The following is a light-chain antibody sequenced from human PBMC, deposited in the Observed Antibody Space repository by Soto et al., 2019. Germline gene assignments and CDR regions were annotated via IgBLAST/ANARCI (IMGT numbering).Light chain of an antibody. CDR1: QSVSSN. V-gene: IGKV3-15*01. J-gene: IGKJ4*01. Sequence: VVTQSPATLSVSPRERATLSCRARQSVSSNLAWSQQKPGQAPRHLIHGASTRATGSPARFSGSGSGTEFTLTTSCLQAEDFAVYYCQQYINWSLTFGGGTKVDIK. CDR2: GAS. CDR3: QQYINWSLT.